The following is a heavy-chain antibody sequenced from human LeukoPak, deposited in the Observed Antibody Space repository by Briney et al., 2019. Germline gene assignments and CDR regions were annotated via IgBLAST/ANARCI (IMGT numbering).Heavy chain of an antibody. CDR3: ARGGVIPSFDY. D-gene: IGHD3-16*02. CDR2: ISSSGSTI. V-gene: IGHV3-48*03. CDR1: GFTFSSYE. J-gene: IGHJ4*02. Sequence: GGSLRLSCAASGFTFSSYEMNWVRQAPGKGLEWVSYISSSGSTIYYADSVKGRFTISRDNAKNSLYLQMNSLRAEDTAVYYCARGGVIPSFDYWGQGTLVTVSS.